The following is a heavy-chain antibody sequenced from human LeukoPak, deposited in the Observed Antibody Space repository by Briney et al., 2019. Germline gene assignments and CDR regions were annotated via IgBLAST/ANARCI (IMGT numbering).Heavy chain of an antibody. J-gene: IGHJ6*02. CDR2: VDCEDGKT. D-gene: IGHD2-2*01. Sequence: ASVKISCKTSGYKFIDYDIHWVQQAPGKGLEWMGRVDCEDGKTIFAEKFQGRVTMTRDTSTSTVYMELSSLRSEDTAVYYCASRVGDPKVDDAVPAAMRMHNYYYYYGMDVWGQGTTVTVSS. CDR3: ASRVGDPKVDDAVPAAMRMHNYYYYYGMDV. CDR1: GYKFIDYD. V-gene: IGHV1-69-2*01.